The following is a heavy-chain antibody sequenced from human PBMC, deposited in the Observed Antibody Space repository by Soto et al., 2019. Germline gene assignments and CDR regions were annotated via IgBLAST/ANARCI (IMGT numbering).Heavy chain of an antibody. D-gene: IGHD5-12*01. CDR2: IYDSGSS. CDR1: GGSVSSGDCF. CDR3: AREKGYISGPKNFDS. Sequence: NPSETLSLTCTVSGGSVSSGDCFWSWIRQPPGKGLEWIGYIYDSGSSYYNPSLRSRVTMSVDTSKNQFSLKLRSVTAADTAMYYCAREKGYISGPKNFDSWGQGVLVTVSS. V-gene: IGHV4-30-4*01. J-gene: IGHJ4*02.